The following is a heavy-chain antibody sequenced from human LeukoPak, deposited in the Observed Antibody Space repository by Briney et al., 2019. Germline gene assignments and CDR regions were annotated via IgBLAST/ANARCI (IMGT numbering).Heavy chain of an antibody. V-gene: IGHV3-64D*06. CDR2: ISSNGGST. Sequence: PGGSLRLSCSASGFTFSSYAMHWVRQAPGKGLEYVSAISSNGGSTYYADSVKGRFTISRDNSKNTLYLQMSSLRPEDTAVYYCVKGIVVVTARAFDYWGQGTLVTFSS. J-gene: IGHJ4*02. CDR3: VKGIVVVTARAFDY. CDR1: GFTFSSYA. D-gene: IGHD2-21*02.